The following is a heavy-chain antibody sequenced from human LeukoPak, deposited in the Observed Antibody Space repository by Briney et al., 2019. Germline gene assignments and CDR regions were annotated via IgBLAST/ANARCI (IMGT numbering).Heavy chain of an antibody. V-gene: IGHV4-39*01. CDR1: GGSISSSSYY. J-gene: IGHJ3*02. CDR3: ARLDIVVVVAARSSAFDI. CDR2: IYYSGST. Sequence: PSETLSLTCTVSGGSISSSSYYWGWIRQPPGKGLEWIGSIYYSGSTYYNPSLKSRVAISVDTSKNQFSLKLSSVTAADTAGYYCARLDIVVVVAARSSAFDIWGQGTMVTVSS. D-gene: IGHD2-15*01.